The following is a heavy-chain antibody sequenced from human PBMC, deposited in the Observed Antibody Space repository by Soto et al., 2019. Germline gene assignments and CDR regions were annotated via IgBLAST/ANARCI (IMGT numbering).Heavy chain of an antibody. D-gene: IGHD5-18*01. Sequence: QVQLVQSGAEVKKPESSVKVSCKAPGGTFGTYAISWVRQAPGQGLEWMGGIIPMFGTANYAQRFQDRVTITADESTNTVYMELGSLRSEDTAVYFCASGIQLWLRRINNGYSGWGQGTLVTVSS. V-gene: IGHV1-69*12. CDR1: GGTFGTYA. CDR2: IIPMFGTA. J-gene: IGHJ4*02. CDR3: ASGIQLWLRRINNGYSG.